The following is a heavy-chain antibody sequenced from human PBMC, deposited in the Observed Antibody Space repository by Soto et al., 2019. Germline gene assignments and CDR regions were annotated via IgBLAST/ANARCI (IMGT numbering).Heavy chain of an antibody. CDR2: IIPMFGTT. Sequence: QVQLVQSGAEVRKPVSSVKVSCKASGGAFSSSSINWVRQAPGQGLEWMGGIIPMFGTTNYAQKLQGRVTLTADESTSTAYMEMTDLRSEDTAVYYCAEGGGGYDTWGQGTLVTVST. CDR1: GGAFSSSS. J-gene: IGHJ5*02. V-gene: IGHV1-69*01. D-gene: IGHD3-22*01. CDR3: AEGGGGYDT.